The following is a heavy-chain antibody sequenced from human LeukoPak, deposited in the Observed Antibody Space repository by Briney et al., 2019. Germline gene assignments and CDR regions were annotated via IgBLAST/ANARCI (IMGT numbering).Heavy chain of an antibody. Sequence: SETLSLTCTVSGGSISSSSYYWGWIRQPPVKGLEWIGSIHYSGSTNYNPSLKSRVTISVDTSKNQFSLKLSSVTAADTAVYYCARGYCSGGSCYSYYYYNYMDVWGKGTTVTVSS. CDR1: GGSISSSSYY. CDR2: IHYSGST. J-gene: IGHJ6*03. CDR3: ARGYCSGGSCYSYYYYNYMDV. V-gene: IGHV4-39*07. D-gene: IGHD2-15*01.